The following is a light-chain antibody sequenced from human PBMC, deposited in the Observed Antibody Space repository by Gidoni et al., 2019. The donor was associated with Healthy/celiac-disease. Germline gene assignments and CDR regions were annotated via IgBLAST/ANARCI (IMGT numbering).Light chain of an antibody. CDR3: QQSYSTPFT. J-gene: IGKJ3*01. CDR2: AAS. V-gene: IGKV1-39*01. CDR1: QSISSY. Sequence: DIQMTQSPSSLSVSVGDRVTITCRASQSISSYLNWYQQKPGKAPKLLIYAASSLQSGVPSRFSGSGSGTDFTLTISSLQPEDFATYYCQQSYSTPFTFGPXTKVDIK.